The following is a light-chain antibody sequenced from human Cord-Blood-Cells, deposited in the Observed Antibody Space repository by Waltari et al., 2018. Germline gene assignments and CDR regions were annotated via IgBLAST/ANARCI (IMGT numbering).Light chain of an antibody. J-gene: IGKJ1*01. CDR2: GAS. Sequence: EIVMTQSPATLSVSPGERATLSCRASQSGSSNVAWYQQKPGQAPRLLIYGASTRATGIPARFSGSGSGTEFTLTISSLQSEDFAVYYCQQYNNWPPWTFGQGTKVEIK. V-gene: IGKV3-15*01. CDR1: QSGSSN. CDR3: QQYNNWPPWT.